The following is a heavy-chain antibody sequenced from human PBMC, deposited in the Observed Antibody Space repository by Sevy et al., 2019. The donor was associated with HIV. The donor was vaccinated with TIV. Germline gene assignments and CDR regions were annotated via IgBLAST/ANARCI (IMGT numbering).Heavy chain of an antibody. CDR3: ARGDKDGWFDP. Sequence: GGSLRLSCAASGFTFSSNTMNWLRQAPGKGLEWVSSISSRSTYIFYADSVKGRFTISRDNSKKSLFLQMNNLRVEDTAVYYCARGDKDGWFDPWGQGTPVTVSS. J-gene: IGHJ5*02. V-gene: IGHV3-21*01. CDR2: ISSRSTYI. CDR1: GFTFSSNT. D-gene: IGHD3-9*01.